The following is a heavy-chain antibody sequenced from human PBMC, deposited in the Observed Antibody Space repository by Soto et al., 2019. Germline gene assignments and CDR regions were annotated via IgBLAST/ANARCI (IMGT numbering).Heavy chain of an antibody. D-gene: IGHD3-10*01. J-gene: IGHJ5*02. CDR1: GGTFSSYA. V-gene: IGHV1-69*06. CDR3: ARTYYYGSGSFPWFDP. Sequence: SVKVSCKASGGTFSSYAISWVRQAPGQGLEWMGGIIPIFGTANYAQKFQGRVTITADKSTSTAYMELSSLRSEDTAVYYCARTYYYGSGSFPWFDPWGQGTLVTVSS. CDR2: IIPIFGTA.